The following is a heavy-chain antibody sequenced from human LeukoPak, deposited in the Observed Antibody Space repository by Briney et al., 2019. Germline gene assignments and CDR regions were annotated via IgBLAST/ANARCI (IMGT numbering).Heavy chain of an antibody. D-gene: IGHD3-22*01. CDR3: ARGPHYYDSSGYLWFDP. V-gene: IGHV3-23*01. J-gene: IGHJ5*02. CDR1: GFIFSHHG. Sequence: GGSLRLSCATSGFIFSHHGMNWVRQAPGKGLEWVSGIRADAVTTYYADSVKGRFIISRDNSKNTLYLHMSSLRAEDTALYYCARGPHYYDSSGYLWFDPWGQGTLVTVSS. CDR2: IRADAVTT.